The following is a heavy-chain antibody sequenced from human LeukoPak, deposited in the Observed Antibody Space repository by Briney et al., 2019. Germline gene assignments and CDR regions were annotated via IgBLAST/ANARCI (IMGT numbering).Heavy chain of an antibody. D-gene: IGHD2-15*01. CDR3: ARGLSLDTVVVVAATPRYYFDY. Sequence: SETLSLTCTVSGGSISSYYWSWIRQPAGKGLEWIGRFYISGSTNYNPSLKSRVTISVYTSKNQFSLRLSSVTAADTAVYYCARGLSLDTVVVVAATPRYYFDYWGQGTLVTVSS. CDR2: FYISGST. V-gene: IGHV4-4*07. J-gene: IGHJ4*02. CDR1: GGSISSYY.